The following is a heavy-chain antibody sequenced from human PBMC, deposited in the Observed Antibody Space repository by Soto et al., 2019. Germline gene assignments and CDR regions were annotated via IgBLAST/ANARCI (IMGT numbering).Heavy chain of an antibody. CDR2: IYPGDSNT. D-gene: IGHD3-22*01. Sequence: ESLKSSCEGSGYTFTTYWIGWVRQMPGEGLEWMGIIYPGDSNTIYGPSFQGQVTISADKSISTAYLQWSSVKASDTAMYYCAIPSDADSSGPFDIWGQGTKVTVSS. V-gene: IGHV5-51*01. J-gene: IGHJ3*02. CDR3: AIPSDADSSGPFDI. CDR1: GYTFTTYW.